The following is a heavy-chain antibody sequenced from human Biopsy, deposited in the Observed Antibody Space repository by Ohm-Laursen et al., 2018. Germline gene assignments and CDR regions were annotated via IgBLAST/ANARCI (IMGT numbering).Heavy chain of an antibody. CDR1: GGSFNGYF. J-gene: IGHJ6*02. Sequence: TLSLTWAVYGGSFNGYFWSWIRQPPGKGLEWIGDITQSGSTNYSPSLKSRVTISVDTAKKQFSLSLRSVTAADTAVYYCARVPLPGIGAAYQGRFLYGTDVWGQGTTVSVSS. CDR2: ITQSGST. CDR3: ARVPLPGIGAAYQGRFLYGTDV. V-gene: IGHV4-34*01. D-gene: IGHD6-13*01.